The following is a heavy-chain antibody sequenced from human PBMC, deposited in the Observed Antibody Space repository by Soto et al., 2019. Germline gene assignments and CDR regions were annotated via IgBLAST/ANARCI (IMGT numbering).Heavy chain of an antibody. CDR2: IKRDGSEK. CDR1: GFTFSSFW. CDR3: ARDFPDYGGNLGDY. D-gene: IGHD4-17*01. J-gene: IGHJ4*02. V-gene: IGHV3-7*05. Sequence: GGSLRLSCAASGFTFSSFWMSWVRQAPGKGLEWVANIKRDGSEKYYVGSVKGRFTISRDNAKNSLYLQMNSLRAEDTAVYYCARDFPDYGGNLGDYWGQGTLVTVSS.